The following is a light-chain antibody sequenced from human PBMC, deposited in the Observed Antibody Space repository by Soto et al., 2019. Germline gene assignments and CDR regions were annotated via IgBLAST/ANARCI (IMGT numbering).Light chain of an antibody. CDR2: GAS. CDR1: QSVSSN. CDR3: QQYGNSPIT. J-gene: IGKJ5*01. V-gene: IGKV3-15*01. Sequence: EIVMTQSPATLSVSPGERATLSCRASQSVSSNLAWYQQTPGQAPRLLIYGASTRATGIPARFSGSGSGTDFTLTISRLEPEDFAVYYWQQYGNSPITFGQGTRLEIK.